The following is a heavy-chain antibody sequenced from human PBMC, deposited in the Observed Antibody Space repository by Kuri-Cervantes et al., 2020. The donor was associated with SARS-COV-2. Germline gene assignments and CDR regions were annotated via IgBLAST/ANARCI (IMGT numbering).Heavy chain of an antibody. J-gene: IGHJ2*01. CDR3: ARVSGSGSNWAWYFDL. V-gene: IGHV4-59*01. D-gene: IGHD1-26*01. CDR1: GGSISSYY. Sequence: SETLSLTCIVSGGSISSYYWSWIRQPLGKGLEWIGYIYNSGSTNYNPSLKSRVTISVDTSKNQFSLKLSSVTAADTAVYHCARVSGSGSNWAWYFDLWGRGTLVTVSS. CDR2: IYNSGST.